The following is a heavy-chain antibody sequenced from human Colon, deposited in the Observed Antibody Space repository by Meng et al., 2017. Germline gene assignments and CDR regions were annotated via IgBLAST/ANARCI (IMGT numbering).Heavy chain of an antibody. CDR2: IYFSGST. CDR1: GGSITSNY. D-gene: IGHD5-12*01. Sequence: QVQLQESGPGLVKPSETLSLTCTVSGGSITSNYWSWIRQPPGKGLEWIGNIYFSGSTNSNPSLKSRVTISVDTSRNQFSLNLRSVTAADTAVYYCAREGGYDLNRFDPWGQGTLVTVSS. V-gene: IGHV4-59*12. CDR3: AREGGYDLNRFDP. J-gene: IGHJ5*02.